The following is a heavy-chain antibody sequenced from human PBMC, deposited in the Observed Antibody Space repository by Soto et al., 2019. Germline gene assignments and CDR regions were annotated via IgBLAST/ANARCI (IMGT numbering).Heavy chain of an antibody. J-gene: IGHJ3*02. CDR2: ISGSGGST. V-gene: IGHV3-23*01. CDR3: AKNLRIVVAPDAFDI. Sequence: GESLKISCAASGFTFSSYAMSWVRQAPGKGLEWVSAISGSGGSTYYADSVKGRFTISRDNSKNTLYLQMNSLRAEDTAVYYCAKNLRIVVAPDAFDIWGQGTMVTVSS. CDR1: GFTFSSYA. D-gene: IGHD3-22*01.